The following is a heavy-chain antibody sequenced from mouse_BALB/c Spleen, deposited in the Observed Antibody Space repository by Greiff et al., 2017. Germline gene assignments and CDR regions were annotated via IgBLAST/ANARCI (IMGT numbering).Heavy chain of an antibody. CDR1: GYAFTNYL. J-gene: IGHJ4*01. Sequence: VQLQQSGAELVRPGTSVKVSCKASGYAFTNYLIEWVKQRPGQGLEWIGVINPGSGGTNYNEKFKGKATLTADKSSSTAYMQLSSLTSDDSAVYFCATEDAMDYWGQGTSVTVSS. V-gene: IGHV1-54*01. CDR2: INPGSGGT. CDR3: ATEDAMDY.